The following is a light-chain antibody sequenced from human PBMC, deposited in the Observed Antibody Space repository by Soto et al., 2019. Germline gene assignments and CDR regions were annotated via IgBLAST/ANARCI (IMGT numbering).Light chain of an antibody. J-gene: IGLJ1*01. CDR3: SSYAGSSNV. CDR2: EVN. Sequence: QSALTQPRSVSGSPGQSVTISCTGTSSDVGVYNYVSWYQQHPGKAPKLMIYEVNKRPSGVPDRFSGSKSGNTASLTVSGLQAEDEADYYCSSYAGSSNVFGTGTKLTVL. CDR1: SSDVGVYNY. V-gene: IGLV2-8*01.